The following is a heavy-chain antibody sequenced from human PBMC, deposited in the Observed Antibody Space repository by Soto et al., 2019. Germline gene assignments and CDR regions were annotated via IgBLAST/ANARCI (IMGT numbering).Heavy chain of an antibody. Sequence: SETLSLTCTVSGGSISSSSYYWGWIRQPPGKGLEWIGSIYYSGSTYYNPSLKSRVTISVDTSKNQFSLKLSSVTAADTAVYYCSSSYGYCFDFWGQGTLVTVSS. J-gene: IGHJ4*02. V-gene: IGHV4-39*01. D-gene: IGHD5-18*01. CDR3: SSSYGYCFDF. CDR1: GGSISSSSYY. CDR2: IYYSGST.